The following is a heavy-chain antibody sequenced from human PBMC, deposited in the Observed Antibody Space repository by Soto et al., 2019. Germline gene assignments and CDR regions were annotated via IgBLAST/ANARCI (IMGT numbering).Heavy chain of an antibody. D-gene: IGHD3-10*01. V-gene: IGHV1-69*06. CDR2: IVPMYDSV. Sequence: QVQLVQSGAEVKKPGASVKVSCEDSGGTFNTYTINWVRQAPGRGLEWVGQIVPMYDSVNYAEKFQGRATILADKPTKTAYLELTSPRPEDTARFIWASWRSSRGSDCVDYWGQGTLVTVSS. CDR1: GGTFNTYT. J-gene: IGHJ4*02. CDR3: ASWRSSRGSDCVDY.